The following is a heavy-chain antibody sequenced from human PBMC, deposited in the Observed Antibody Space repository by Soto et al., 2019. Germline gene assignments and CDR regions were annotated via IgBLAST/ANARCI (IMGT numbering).Heavy chain of an antibody. V-gene: IGHV3-9*01. D-gene: IGHD6-13*01. Sequence: PGGSLRLSCAASGFTFDDYGMHWVRQGPGKGLEWVSGITWNSATIGYAASVKGRFTISRDNAKNSLYLQMSSLSADVTAVYYCVKYLSSSWSVDWVDPWGQGT. CDR3: VKYLSSSWSVDWVDP. J-gene: IGHJ5*02. CDR2: ITWNSATI. CDR1: GFTFDDYG.